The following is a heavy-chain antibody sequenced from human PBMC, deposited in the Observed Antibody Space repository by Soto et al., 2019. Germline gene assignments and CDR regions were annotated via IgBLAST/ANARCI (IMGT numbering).Heavy chain of an antibody. Sequence: QVQLVQSGAEVKKPGASVKVSCKASGYTFTSYGISWVRQAPGQGLEWMGWISAYNGNTNYAQKLQGRATMTTDTSTSTAYMELRSLRSDDTAVYYCARSPLYDFWSGYIQYYFDYWGQGTLVTVSS. CDR3: ARSPLYDFWSGYIQYYFDY. D-gene: IGHD3-3*01. CDR2: ISAYNGNT. CDR1: GYTFTSYG. V-gene: IGHV1-18*01. J-gene: IGHJ4*02.